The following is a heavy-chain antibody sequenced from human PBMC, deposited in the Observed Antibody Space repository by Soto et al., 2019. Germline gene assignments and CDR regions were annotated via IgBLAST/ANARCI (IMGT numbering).Heavy chain of an antibody. Sequence: QVQLVESGGGLVKPGGSLRLSCAASGFTFSDYYMSWICQAPGKRLEWVSYISSSGSTIYYADSVKGRFTISRANAKNSRYLQMNSLRAEDTDVYYCARDSVVVAAPSIYWGQGTLVTVSS. CDR3: ARDSVVVAAPSIY. CDR2: ISSSGSTI. J-gene: IGHJ4*02. CDR1: GFTFSDYY. D-gene: IGHD2-15*01. V-gene: IGHV3-11*01.